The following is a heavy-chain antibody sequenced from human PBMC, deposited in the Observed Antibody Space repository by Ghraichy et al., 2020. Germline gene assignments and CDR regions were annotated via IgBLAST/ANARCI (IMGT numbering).Heavy chain of an antibody. D-gene: IGHD6-19*01. V-gene: IGHV3-21*01. CDR1: GFSFSTFY. CDR3: ARRMGTSGWYGY. J-gene: IGHJ1*01. CDR2: ISSSSHYI. Sequence: GGSLRLSCAASGFSFSTFYMNCVRQAPGKGPEWVSSISSSSHYIYYADSVKGRFTISRDNAKNSLYLQMNSLRVEDTAVYYCARRMGTSGWYGYWGQGTLVTVSS.